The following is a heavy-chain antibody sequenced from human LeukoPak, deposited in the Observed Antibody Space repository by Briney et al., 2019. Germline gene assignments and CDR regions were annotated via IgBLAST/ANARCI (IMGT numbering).Heavy chain of an antibody. CDR2: ISGSGGST. J-gene: IGHJ6*02. D-gene: IGHD3-3*01. Sequence: GGSLRLSCAASGFTFSSYAMSWVRQAPGKGLEWVSAISGSGGSTYYADSVKGRFTISRDNSKNTLYLQMSSLRAEDTAVYYCAKGIHDFWSGYYYYYYGMDVWGQGTTVTVSS. CDR3: AKGIHDFWSGYYYYYYGMDV. CDR1: GFTFSSYA. V-gene: IGHV3-23*01.